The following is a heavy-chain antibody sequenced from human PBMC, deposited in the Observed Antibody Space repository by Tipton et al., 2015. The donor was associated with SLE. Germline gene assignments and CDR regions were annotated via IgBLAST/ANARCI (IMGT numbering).Heavy chain of an antibody. V-gene: IGHV4-31*03. CDR3: ARGGYNNSPHTKFDY. J-gene: IGHJ5*01. CDR2: IYYSGST. Sequence: TLSLTCTVSGGSISSGGYYWSWIRQHPGRGLEWIGYIYYSGSTSYNPSLKSRVTISVDTSKNQFSLKVSSVTATDTAIYFCARGGYNNSPHTKFDYWGHGTLVTVSS. CDR1: GGSISSGGYY. D-gene: IGHD1-14*01.